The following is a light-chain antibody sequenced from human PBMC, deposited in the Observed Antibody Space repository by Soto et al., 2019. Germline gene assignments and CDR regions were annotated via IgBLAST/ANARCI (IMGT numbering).Light chain of an antibody. Sequence: IMMTQSPATLSVSLGERATLSCRAGQTIYSNVAWYQQRPGQAPRLLIYRASTRATGVPARFSGSGSGTEFTLTISSLQSEDCAIYYCQQYQNLWTFGQGTKVDIK. CDR1: QTIYSN. CDR2: RAS. J-gene: IGKJ1*01. V-gene: IGKV3-15*01. CDR3: QQYQNLWT.